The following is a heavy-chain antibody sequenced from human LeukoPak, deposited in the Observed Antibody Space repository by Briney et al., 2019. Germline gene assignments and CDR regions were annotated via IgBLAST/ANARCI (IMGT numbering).Heavy chain of an antibody. CDR3: ARREDSGSYSDAFDI. D-gene: IGHD1-26*01. Sequence: HGESLQISCKGSGYSFTSYWIGWVRPLPGRGLEWMGIIYPGDSDTRYSPSFQGQVTISADKSISTAYLQWSSLKASDTAMYYCARREDSGSYSDAFDIWGQGTMVTVSS. J-gene: IGHJ3*02. CDR2: IYPGDSDT. V-gene: IGHV5-51*01. CDR1: GYSFTSYW.